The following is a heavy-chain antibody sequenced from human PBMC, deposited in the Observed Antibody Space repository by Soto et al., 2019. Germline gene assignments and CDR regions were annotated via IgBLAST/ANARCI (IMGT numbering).Heavy chain of an antibody. CDR3: ARLLGYSYGHQELFDY. CDR2: IKQGGSEN. V-gene: IGHV3-7*03. J-gene: IGHJ4*02. Sequence: GGSLRLSCAASGLTFSNYWMSWVRQAPGKGLEWVANIKQGGSENYYVDSVNGRFTTSRDNTKNSFYLQWSSLETSDTAMYFCARLLGYSYGHQELFDYWGQGTPVTVSS. CDR1: GLTFSNYW. D-gene: IGHD5-18*01.